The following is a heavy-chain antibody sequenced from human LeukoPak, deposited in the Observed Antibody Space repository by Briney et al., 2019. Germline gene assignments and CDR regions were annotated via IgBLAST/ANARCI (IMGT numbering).Heavy chain of an antibody. CDR3: ARGIWSRTVSSYYFDY. CDR2: INAGNGHT. D-gene: IGHD3-3*01. CDR1: GFTFTNYA. V-gene: IGHV1-3*01. Sequence: ASVKVSCKASGFTFTNYAMQWVRQAPGQRLEWMGWINAGNGHTRYSQRFQGRVTITRDTSATTVYMEVTSLRSEDTAVYYCARGIWSRTVSSYYFDYWGQGTLVTASS. J-gene: IGHJ4*02.